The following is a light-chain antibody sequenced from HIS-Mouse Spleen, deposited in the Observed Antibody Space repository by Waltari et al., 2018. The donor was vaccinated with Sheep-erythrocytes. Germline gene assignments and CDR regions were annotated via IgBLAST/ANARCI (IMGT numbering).Light chain of an antibody. Sequence: SYELTQPPSVSVSPGQTASITCSGDKLGDKYACWYQQKPGQSPVLVIYQDSKRPSGILERFSGSNSGNTATLTISGTQAMDEADDYCQAWDSSSWVFGGGTKLTVL. CDR1: KLGDKY. J-gene: IGLJ3*02. CDR3: QAWDSSSWV. V-gene: IGLV3-1*01. CDR2: QDS.